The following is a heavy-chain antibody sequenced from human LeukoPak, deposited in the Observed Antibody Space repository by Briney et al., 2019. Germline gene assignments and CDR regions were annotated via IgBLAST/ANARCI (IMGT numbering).Heavy chain of an antibody. V-gene: IGHV1-2*02. CDR2: INPNSGGT. D-gene: IGHD6-13*01. CDR1: GYTFTGYY. J-gene: IGHJ6*03. Sequence: ASVKVSCKASGYTFTGYYMHWVRQAPGQGLEWMGWINPNSGGTNYAQKFQGRVTMTRDTSISTAYMELSRLRSDDTAVYYCARGGPGIAATGEYYYYYMDVWGKGTTVTVSS. CDR3: ARGGPGIAATGEYYYYYMDV.